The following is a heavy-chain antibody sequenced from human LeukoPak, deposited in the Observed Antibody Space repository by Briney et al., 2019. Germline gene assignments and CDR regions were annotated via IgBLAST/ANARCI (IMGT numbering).Heavy chain of an antibody. V-gene: IGHV3-74*01. CDR2: INSDGSST. CDR3: ARDSGYSSSWYPTDFDC. Sequence: GGSLRLSCAASGFTFSSYWMHWVRQAPGKGLVWVSRINSDGSSTSYADSVKGRFTISRDNAKNTLYLQMNSLRAEDTAVYYCARDSGYSSSWYPTDFDCWGQGTLVTVSS. J-gene: IGHJ4*02. CDR1: GFTFSSYW. D-gene: IGHD6-13*01.